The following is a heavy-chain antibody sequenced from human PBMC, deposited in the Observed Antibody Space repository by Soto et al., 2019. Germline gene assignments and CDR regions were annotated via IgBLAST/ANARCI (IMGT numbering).Heavy chain of an antibody. J-gene: IGHJ4*02. Sequence: EVPLVESGGGXVQPXXXXXXSCXXSGFTFSGSVMHWVRQASGKGLEWVGRIRSKPDRYATAYAASVKGRFTISRDDSKKTAYLQMNSLKIEDTAVYYCTTVNYWGQGTLVTVSS. CDR3: TTVNY. V-gene: IGHV3-73*02. CDR1: GFTFSGSV. D-gene: IGHD1-1*01. CDR2: IRSKPDRYAT.